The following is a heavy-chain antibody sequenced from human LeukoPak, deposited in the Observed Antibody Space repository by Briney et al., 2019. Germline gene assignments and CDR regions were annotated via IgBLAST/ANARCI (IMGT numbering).Heavy chain of an antibody. CDR3: ARVGGDRGDYFDY. CDR2: ISSSSSYT. CDR1: GFTFSDYY. J-gene: IGHJ4*02. D-gene: IGHD2-15*01. V-gene: IGHV3-11*05. Sequence: PGGSLRLSCAPSGFTFSDYYMSWIRQAPGKGLEWVSYISSSSSYTNYADSVKGRFTISRDNAKNSLYLQMNSLRAEDTAVYYCARVGGDRGDYFDYWGQGTLVTVSS.